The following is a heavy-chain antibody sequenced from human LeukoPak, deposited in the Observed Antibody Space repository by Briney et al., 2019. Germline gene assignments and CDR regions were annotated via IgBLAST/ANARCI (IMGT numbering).Heavy chain of an antibody. J-gene: IGHJ3*02. CDR1: GFTVSSNS. V-gene: IGHV3-53*01. CDR3: ARDLREHGVFDI. CDR2: IYSDNT. Sequence: GGSLRLSCTVSGFTVSSNSMSWVRQAPGKGLEWVSFIYSDNTHYSDSVKGRFTISRDNSKNTVYLQLNSLRAEDTAVYYCARDLREHGVFDIWGQGTLVTVSS. D-gene: IGHD1-26*01.